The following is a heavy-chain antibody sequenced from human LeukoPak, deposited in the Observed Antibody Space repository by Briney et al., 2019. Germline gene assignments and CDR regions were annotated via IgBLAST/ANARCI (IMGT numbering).Heavy chain of an antibody. CDR2: ISYDGSNK. CDR3: AKPTKQYGDRTYYYDSSGYKDY. Sequence: GSLRLSCAASGFTFSSYGMHWVRQAPGKGLEWVAVISYDGSNKYYADSVKGRFTISRDNSKNTLYLQMNSLRAEDTAVYYCAKPTKQYGDRTYYYDSSGYKDYWGQGTLVTVSS. V-gene: IGHV3-30*18. CDR1: GFTFSSYG. D-gene: IGHD3-22*01. J-gene: IGHJ4*02.